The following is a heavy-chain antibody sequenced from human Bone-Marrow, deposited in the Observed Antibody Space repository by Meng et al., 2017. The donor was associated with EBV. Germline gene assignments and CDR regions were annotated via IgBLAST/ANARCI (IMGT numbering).Heavy chain of an antibody. Sequence: QGQVQGSGPGLVKPSGPLSLTCAVSGGSIRSSNWWSWVRQPPGKGLEWIGEIYHSGSTNYNPSLKSRVTISVDKSKNQFSLKLSSVTAADTAVYYCAKRTTAYLFDYWGQGTLVTVSS. CDR1: GGSIRSSNW. D-gene: IGHD4-17*01. CDR3: AKRTTAYLFDY. V-gene: IGHV4-4*02. CDR2: IYHSGST. J-gene: IGHJ4*02.